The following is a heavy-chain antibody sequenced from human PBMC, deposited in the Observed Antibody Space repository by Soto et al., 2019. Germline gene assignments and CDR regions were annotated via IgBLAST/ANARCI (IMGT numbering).Heavy chain of an antibody. D-gene: IGHD6-19*01. CDR1: GYTFTGYY. V-gene: IGHV1-2*02. Sequence: GASVKVSRKASGYTFTGYYMHWVRQAPGQGLEWMGWINPNSGGTNYAQKFQGRVTMTRDTSISTAYMELSRLRSDDTAVYYCARDHSGGHVNWFDPWGQGTLVTVSS. CDR2: INPNSGGT. J-gene: IGHJ5*02. CDR3: ARDHSGGHVNWFDP.